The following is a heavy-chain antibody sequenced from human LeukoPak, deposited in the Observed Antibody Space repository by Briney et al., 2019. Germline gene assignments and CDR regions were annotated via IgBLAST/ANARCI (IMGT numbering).Heavy chain of an antibody. CDR1: GFTFGDYA. CDR2: IRSKAYSGTT. CDR3: TRDNCGGDCYSGDY. Sequence: PGASLRLSCTASGFTFGDYAMSCVRQAPGRGLEWVGFIRSKAYSGTTEYAESVKGRFTISIDDSKSIAYLQMNSLKTEDTAVYYCTRDNCGGDCYSGDYWGRGTLVTVSS. V-gene: IGHV3-49*04. D-gene: IGHD2-21*02. J-gene: IGHJ4*02.